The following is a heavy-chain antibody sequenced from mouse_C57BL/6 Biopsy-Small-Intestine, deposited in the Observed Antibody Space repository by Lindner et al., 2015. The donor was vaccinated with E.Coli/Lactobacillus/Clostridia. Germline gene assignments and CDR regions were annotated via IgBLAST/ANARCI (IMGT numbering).Heavy chain of an antibody. Sequence: VQLQESGGGLVQPGGSMKLSCVASGFTFSNYWMNWVRQSPEKGLEWVAQIRLKSDNYATHYAESVKGRFTISRDDSKSSVYLQMNNLRAEDTGIYYCSTVFYAMDYWGQGTSVTVSS. CDR3: STVFYAMDY. J-gene: IGHJ4*01. CDR2: IRLKSDNYAT. CDR1: GFTFSNYW. V-gene: IGHV6-3*01.